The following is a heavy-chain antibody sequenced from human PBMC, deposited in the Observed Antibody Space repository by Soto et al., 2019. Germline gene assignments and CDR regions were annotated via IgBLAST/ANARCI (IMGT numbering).Heavy chain of an antibody. V-gene: IGHV3-30*02. J-gene: IGHJ4*02. Sequence: YYADSVKGRFTISRDNSKNTLYLQMNSLRAEDTAVYYCAKTKDYGDYSADYWGQGTLVTVSS. D-gene: IGHD4-17*01. CDR3: AKTKDYGDYSADY.